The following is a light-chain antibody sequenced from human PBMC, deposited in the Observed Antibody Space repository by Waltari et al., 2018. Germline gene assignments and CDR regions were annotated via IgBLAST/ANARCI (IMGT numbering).Light chain of an antibody. J-gene: IGLJ1*01. CDR1: SSDVGDYNY. Sequence: QSALTQPRSVSGSPGQSVTISCTGTSSDVGDYNYVSWYQQHPGKAPKLMIYEVSKRPSGISDRFSGSKSGNTAALTISGLQAEDEADYYCCSYAGSYTFAVFGTGTKVTV. CDR3: CSYAGSYTFAV. CDR2: EVS. V-gene: IGLV2-11*01.